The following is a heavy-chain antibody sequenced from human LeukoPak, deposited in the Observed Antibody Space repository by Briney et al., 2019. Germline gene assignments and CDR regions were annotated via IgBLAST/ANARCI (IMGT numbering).Heavy chain of an antibody. CDR3: AKAFNYDFWSGPYNN. CDR1: GFTSDDYA. CDR2: ISWNSGSI. V-gene: IGHV3-9*02. J-gene: IGHJ4*02. Sequence: PGGSLRLSCAASGFTSDDYAMHWVRQAPGKGLEWVSAISWNSGSIGYADSVKGRFTISRDNAKNSLYLQMNSLRAEDTALYYCAKAFNYDFWSGPYNNWGQGTLVTVSS. D-gene: IGHD3-3*01.